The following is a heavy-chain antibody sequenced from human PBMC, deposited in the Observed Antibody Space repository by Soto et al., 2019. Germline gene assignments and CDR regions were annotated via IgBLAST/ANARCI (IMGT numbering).Heavy chain of an antibody. CDR2: IYYSGST. CDR3: ARQSPSRETDFDY. V-gene: IGHV4-39*01. Sequence: PSETLSLTCTVSGGSISSSNYYWGWIRQPPGKGLEWIGTIYYSGSTYYNPSLKSRVTISVDTSKNQFSLRLSSVTAADTAVYYCARQSPSRETDFDYWGQGTLVTVSS. CDR1: GGSISSSNYY. D-gene: IGHD6-13*01. J-gene: IGHJ4*02.